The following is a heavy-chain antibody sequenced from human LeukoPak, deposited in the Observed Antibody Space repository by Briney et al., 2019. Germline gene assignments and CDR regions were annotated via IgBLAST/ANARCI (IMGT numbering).Heavy chain of an antibody. D-gene: IGHD1-26*01. CDR3: AKERLLNRYSGSYHNWFDP. CDR1: GFTFGDYA. CDR2: ISGSGGST. V-gene: IGHV3-23*01. Sequence: GGSLRLSCTASGFTFGDYAMSWVRQAPGKGLEWVSAISGSGGSTYYADSVKGRFTISRDNSKNTLYLQMNSLRAEDTAVYYCAKERLLNRYSGSYHNWFDPWGQRTLVTVSS. J-gene: IGHJ5*02.